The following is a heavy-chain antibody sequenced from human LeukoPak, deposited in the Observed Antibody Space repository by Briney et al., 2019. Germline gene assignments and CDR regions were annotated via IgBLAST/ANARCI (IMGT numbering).Heavy chain of an antibody. V-gene: IGHV3-30*02. CDR2: IRFDGSKK. CDR1: GFTFISHA. Sequence: PGGSLRLSCATSGFTFISHAMHWVRQAPGKGLEWVAFIRFDGSKKYYADSVKGRFTISRDNSKNTVYLEMNRLRTEDTAVYYCAKDRQYYETDAYYSDAFDKWGQGATVSVSS. D-gene: IGHD3-22*01. J-gene: IGHJ3*02. CDR3: AKDRQYYETDAYYSDAFDK.